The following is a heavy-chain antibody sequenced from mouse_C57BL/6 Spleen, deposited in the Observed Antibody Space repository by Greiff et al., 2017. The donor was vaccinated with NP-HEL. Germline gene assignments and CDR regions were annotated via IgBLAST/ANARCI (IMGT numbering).Heavy chain of an antibody. V-gene: IGHV5-6*01. CDR3: AIPYDYDEGNYAMDY. CDR1: GFTFSSYG. J-gene: IGHJ4*01. D-gene: IGHD2-4*01. CDR2: ISSGGSYT. Sequence: EVKLVESGGDLVKPGGSLKLSCAASGFTFSSYGMSWVRQTPDKRLEWVATISSGGSYTYYPDSVKGRFTISRDNAKNTLYLQMSSLKSEDTAMYYCAIPYDYDEGNYAMDYWGQGTSVTVSS.